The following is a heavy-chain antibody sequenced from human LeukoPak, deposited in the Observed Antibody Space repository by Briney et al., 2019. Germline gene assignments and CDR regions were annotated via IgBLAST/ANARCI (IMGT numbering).Heavy chain of an antibody. D-gene: IGHD3-22*01. CDR3: ASDDSDYDDSSGYRYYYYIDV. CDR1: GGTINGYT. Sequence: APVKASCKASGGTINGYTFSCGLQAPGHRLKCRGGFIPISCTAKYAQQFQGRITINTVKSTSTAYMLLSSLRSEDPALYYCASDDSDYDDSSGYRYYYYIDVWGKGTTVTVSS. J-gene: IGHJ6*03. V-gene: IGHV1-69*05. CDR2: FIPISCTA.